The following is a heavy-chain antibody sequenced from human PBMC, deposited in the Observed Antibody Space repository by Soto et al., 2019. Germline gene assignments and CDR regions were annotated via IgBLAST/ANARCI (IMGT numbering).Heavy chain of an antibody. D-gene: IGHD3-22*01. CDR2: IYYSGST. V-gene: IGHV4-59*01. CDR1: GGSISSYY. CDR3: ARDASYYYDSSGYYLGNWFDP. Sequence: PSETLSLTCTVSGGSISSYYWSWIRQPPGKGLEWIGYIYYSGSTNYNPSLKGRVTISVDTSKNQFSLKLSSVTAADTAVYYCARDASYYYDSSGYYLGNWFDPWGQGTLVTVSS. J-gene: IGHJ5*02.